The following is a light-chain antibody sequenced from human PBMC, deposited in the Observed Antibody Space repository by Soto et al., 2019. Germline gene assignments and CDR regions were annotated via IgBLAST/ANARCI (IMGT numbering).Light chain of an antibody. Sequence: EMVMTQSPATLSLSPGERATLSCRASQSVGADLVWYQQKPGRAPRLLIYGASNRATGVPDRFSGSGAGTLFTLTISNLQSVDFAVYYCQQYLDWPRTFGQGTKVEI. CDR3: QQYLDWPRT. CDR2: GAS. J-gene: IGKJ1*01. V-gene: IGKV3-15*01. CDR1: QSVGAD.